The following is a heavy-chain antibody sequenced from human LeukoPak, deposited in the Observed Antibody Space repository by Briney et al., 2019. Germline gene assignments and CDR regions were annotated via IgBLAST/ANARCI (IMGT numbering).Heavy chain of an antibody. CDR2: ISSSSSYI. CDR1: GFTFSSYS. Sequence: GGSLRLSCAASGFTFSSYSMNWVRQAPGKGLEWVSSISSSSSYIYYADSVKGRFTISRDNAKNSLYLQMDSLGAEDTAVYYCARARYCSSGSCYLDCWGQGTLVTVSS. CDR3: ARARYCSSGSCYLDC. D-gene: IGHD2-15*01. J-gene: IGHJ4*02. V-gene: IGHV3-21*01.